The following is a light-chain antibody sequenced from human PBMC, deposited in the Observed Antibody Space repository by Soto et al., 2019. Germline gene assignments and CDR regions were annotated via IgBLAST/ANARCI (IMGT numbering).Light chain of an antibody. CDR2: EGS. J-gene: IGLJ3*02. V-gene: IGLV2-23*01. CDR1: SSDVGSYNL. CDR3: CSYAGSSTWV. Sequence: QSALTQPASVSGSPGQSITISCTGTSSDVGSYNLVSWYQQHPGKAPKLMIYEGSKRPSGVSNRFSGSKSGNTASLTISGLQAEDEADYYCCSYAGSSTWVFGGVPKVTVL.